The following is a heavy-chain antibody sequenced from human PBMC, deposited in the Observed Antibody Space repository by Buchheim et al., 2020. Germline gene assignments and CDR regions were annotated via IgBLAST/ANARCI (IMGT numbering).Heavy chain of an antibody. Sequence: QVQLVESGGGVVQPGTSLRLSCAASGFSFSTYGIQWVRQAPGKGLEWVALITSDGSNKYYLDSVKGRFAISRDNSKNTVYLLMNSLRADDSGVYYCAKGGDYDSWGQGTL. CDR1: GFSFSTYG. D-gene: IGHD2-15*01. V-gene: IGHV3-30*18. CDR3: AKGGDYDS. CDR2: ITSDGSNK. J-gene: IGHJ4*02.